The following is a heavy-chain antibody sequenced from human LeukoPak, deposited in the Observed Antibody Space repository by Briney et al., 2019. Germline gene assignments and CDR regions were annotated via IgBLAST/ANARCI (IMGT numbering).Heavy chain of an antibody. J-gene: IGHJ6*03. V-gene: IGHV3-20*04. CDR3: ALAGPYYYYYMDV. Sequence: PGGSLRLSCAASGFTFDDYGMSWVRQAPGKGLEWVSGINWNGGSTGYADSVKGRFTISRDNAKNSLYLQMNSLRAEDTAVYYCALAGPYYYYYMDVWGKGTTVTVSS. CDR1: GFTFDDYG. CDR2: INWNGGST.